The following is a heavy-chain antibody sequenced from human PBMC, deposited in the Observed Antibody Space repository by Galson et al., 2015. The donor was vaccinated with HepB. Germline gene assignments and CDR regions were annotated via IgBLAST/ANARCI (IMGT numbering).Heavy chain of an antibody. D-gene: IGHD3-10*01. CDR2: INAGNGNT. V-gene: IGHV1-3*01. J-gene: IGHJ3*02. Sequence: SVKVSCKASGYTFTSYAMHWVRQAPGQRLEWMGWINAGNGNTKYSQKFQGRVTITRDTSASTAYMELSSLRSEDTAVYYCARPMVRGVIMRVGAFDIWGQGTMVTVSS. CDR1: GYTFTSYA. CDR3: ARPMVRGVIMRVGAFDI.